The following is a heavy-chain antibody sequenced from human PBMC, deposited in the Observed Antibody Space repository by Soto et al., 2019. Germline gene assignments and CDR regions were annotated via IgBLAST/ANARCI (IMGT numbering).Heavy chain of an antibody. Sequence: EVQLVETGGGLIQPGGSLRLSCAASGFSVGTNSMSWVRQAPGKGLEWVSAIYSGGTTYYADSVESRFTICRDNYKNTLYLQINSLRAEDTAVYYCAGGYSGSQGQLAVDYWGQGTLVTVST. V-gene: IGHV3-53*02. CDR2: IYSGGTT. CDR1: GFSVGTNS. CDR3: AGGYSGSQGQLAVDY. J-gene: IGHJ4*02. D-gene: IGHD1-26*01.